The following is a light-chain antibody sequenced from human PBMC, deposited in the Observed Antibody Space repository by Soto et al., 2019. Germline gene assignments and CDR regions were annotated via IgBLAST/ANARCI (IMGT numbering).Light chain of an antibody. CDR1: SSNNGNNA. J-gene: IGLJ1*01. Sequence: QSVLTQPPSVSGAPRQRVTIPCSGSSSNNGNNAVNWYQQLPGKAPKLLIYYDDLLSSGVSDRFSGSKSGTSASLAISGLQSEDEADYYCAAWDDSLNAYVFGTGTKLTVL. CDR3: AAWDDSLNAYV. CDR2: YDD. V-gene: IGLV1-36*01.